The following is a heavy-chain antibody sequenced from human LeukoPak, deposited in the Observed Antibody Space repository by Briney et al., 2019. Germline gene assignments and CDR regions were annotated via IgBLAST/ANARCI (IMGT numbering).Heavy chain of an antibody. CDR3: ARGPMSVITL. CDR2: INEDESER. Sequence: PGGSLRLSCAASGFTFSSYWLSWVRQAAGKGLEWVANINEDESERHYVDSVKGRFTISRDNAKNSLYLQMNSLRAEDTAVYYCARGPMSVITLGGQGTLVTVSS. CDR1: GFTFSSYW. D-gene: IGHD2/OR15-2a*01. J-gene: IGHJ4*02. V-gene: IGHV3-7*01.